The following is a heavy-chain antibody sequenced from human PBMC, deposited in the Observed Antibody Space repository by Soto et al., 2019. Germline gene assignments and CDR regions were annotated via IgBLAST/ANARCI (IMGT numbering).Heavy chain of an antibody. Sequence: QITLKESGPTLVKPTQTLTLTCTFSGFSLSTSGVGVGWIRQPPGKPLEWLALIYWDDDKRYSPSLKSRLTNTNATPKTQVALTMPDMDPVDTATYYCSPTLTRGRYYGWFGPWGQGTLVTVSS. CDR2: IYWDDDK. J-gene: IGHJ5*02. V-gene: IGHV2-5*02. D-gene: IGHD1-26*01. CDR1: GFSLSTSGVG. CDR3: SPTLTRGRYYGWFGP.